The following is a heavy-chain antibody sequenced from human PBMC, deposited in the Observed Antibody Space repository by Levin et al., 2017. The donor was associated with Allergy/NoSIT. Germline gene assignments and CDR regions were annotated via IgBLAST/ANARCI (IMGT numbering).Heavy chain of an antibody. J-gene: IGHJ6*02. CDR1: GGSVSSGSYH. V-gene: IGHV4-61*01. Sequence: SETLSLTCTVSGGSVSSGSYHWSWIRQTPGTGLEWIGCIHYSGSTKYNPSLKSQVALSLDTSQNQFSLRLNSVTAADTAVYFCARDRVVPGGSDYYYYGMDGWGQGTTVTVSS. CDR3: ARDRVVPGGSDYYYYGMDG. D-gene: IGHD2-2*01. CDR2: IHYSGST.